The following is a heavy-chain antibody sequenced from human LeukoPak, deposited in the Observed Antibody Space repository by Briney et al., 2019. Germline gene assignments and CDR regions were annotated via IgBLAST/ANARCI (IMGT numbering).Heavy chain of an antibody. D-gene: IGHD1-26*01. V-gene: IGHV1-18*01. CDR3: ARGVGATISYYHYYIDV. CDR2: IIAYNGNT. J-gene: IGHJ6*03. CDR1: GYTFTIYG. Sequence: ASVKVSCKASGYTFTIYGISWVRHAPGEGLGWMGWIIAYNGNTNYAQKLQGRVTMNTDTSTSTAYMKLRSLRSDDTAVYYCARGVGATISYYHYYIDVWGKGTTVTVSS.